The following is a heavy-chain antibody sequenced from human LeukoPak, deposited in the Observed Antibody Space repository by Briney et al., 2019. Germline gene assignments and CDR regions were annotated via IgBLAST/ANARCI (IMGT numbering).Heavy chain of an antibody. V-gene: IGHV1-18*04. D-gene: IGHD1-26*01. CDR3: ARGSGSYYYLDY. J-gene: IGHJ4*02. Sequence: ASVKVSCKASGYTFTDYGISWVRQAPGQGLEWMGWISPYNGNTDYEQKVQGRVTMTTDTSTSTAYMELGSLTSDDTAVYYCARGSGSYYYLDYWGQGTLVTVSS. CDR2: ISPYNGNT. CDR1: GYTFTDYG.